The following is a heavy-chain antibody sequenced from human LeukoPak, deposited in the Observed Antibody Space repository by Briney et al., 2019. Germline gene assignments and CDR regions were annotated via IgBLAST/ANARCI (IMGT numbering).Heavy chain of an antibody. D-gene: IGHD6-13*01. CDR2: MYDSGST. CDR3: ARGWTTWYGFDY. CDR1: GGSFSGYY. V-gene: IGHV4-59*01. J-gene: IGHJ4*02. Sequence: SETLSLTCAVYGGSFSGYYWSWIRQTPGKGLEWIGYMYDSGSTNYNPSLKSRLSISVDTSKNQLSLKLSSVTAADTAVYYCARGWTTWYGFDYWGQGTLVTVS.